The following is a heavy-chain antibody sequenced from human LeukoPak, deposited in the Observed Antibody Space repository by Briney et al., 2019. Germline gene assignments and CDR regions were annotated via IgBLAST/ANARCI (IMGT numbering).Heavy chain of an antibody. J-gene: IGHJ4*02. CDR3: ARGTAPDTH. Sequence: SETLSLTCTVSGGSINNFFWNWVRQPPGKGLEWIGYNYYSGSTNYNPSLRSRVTMSVDTSKNQFSLKLRSVTAADTAVYYCARGTAPDTHWGQGALVTVSS. D-gene: IGHD6-13*01. CDR2: NYYSGST. V-gene: IGHV4-59*08. CDR1: GGSINNFF.